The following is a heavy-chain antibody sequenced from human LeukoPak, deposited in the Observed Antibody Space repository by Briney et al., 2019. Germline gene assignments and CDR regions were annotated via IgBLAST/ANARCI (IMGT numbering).Heavy chain of an antibody. V-gene: IGHV4-59*01. CDR1: GFTFSSYA. J-gene: IGHJ4*02. Sequence: GSLRLSCAASGFTFSSYAMSWVRQAPGKGLEWIGYIDHGGSTNYNPSLKSRVSISSDTSKNQFSLELSSVTAADTAVYYCARLKATVSIHAYFDSWGQGTLVTVSS. D-gene: IGHD4-17*01. CDR3: ARLKATVSIHAYFDS. CDR2: IDHGGST.